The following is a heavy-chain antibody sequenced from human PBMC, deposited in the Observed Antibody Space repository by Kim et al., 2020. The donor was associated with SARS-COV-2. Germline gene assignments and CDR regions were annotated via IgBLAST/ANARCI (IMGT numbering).Heavy chain of an antibody. CDR1: GFTFSSYA. J-gene: IGHJ4*02. CDR3: AKDLIRFTMVRGVIIGFDY. V-gene: IGHV3-23*01. CDR2: ISGSGGST. D-gene: IGHD3-10*01. Sequence: GVSLRLSCAASGFTFSSYAMSWVRQAPGKGLEWVSAISGSGGSTYYADSVKGRFTISRDNSKNTLYLQMNSLRAEDTAVYYCAKDLIRFTMVRGVIIGFDYWGQGTLVTVSS.